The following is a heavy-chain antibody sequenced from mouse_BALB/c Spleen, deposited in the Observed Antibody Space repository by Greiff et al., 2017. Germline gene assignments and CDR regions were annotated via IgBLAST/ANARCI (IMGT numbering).Heavy chain of an antibody. V-gene: IGHV2-9*02. Sequence: VKLMESGPGLVAPSQSLSITCTVSGFSLTSYGVHWVRQPPGKGLEWLGVIWAGGSTNYNSALMSRLSISKDNSKSQVFLKMNSLQTDDTAMYYCARESRTSWFAYWGQGTLVTVSA. D-gene: IGHD1-1*01. CDR3: ARESRTSWFAY. CDR1: GFSLTSYG. CDR2: IWAGGST. J-gene: IGHJ3*01.